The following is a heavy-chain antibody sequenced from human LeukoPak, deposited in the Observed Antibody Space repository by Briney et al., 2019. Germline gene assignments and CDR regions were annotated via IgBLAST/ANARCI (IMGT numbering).Heavy chain of an antibody. CDR2: VYSGGSA. J-gene: IGHJ6*02. Sequence: PGGSLRLSWAASGXTVNDHYMSWVRQAPGKGLEWVYVVYSGGSAYYADSVKGRFIISRDNSKNTLYLQVNSLRAEDTAVYYCGRDSGDYYYGMDVWGQGTTVTVSS. D-gene: IGHD3-10*01. CDR1: GXTVNDHY. CDR3: GRDSGDYYYGMDV. V-gene: IGHV3-66*01.